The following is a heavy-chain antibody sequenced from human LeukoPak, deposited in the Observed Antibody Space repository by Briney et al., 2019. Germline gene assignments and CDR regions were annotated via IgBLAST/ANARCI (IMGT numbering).Heavy chain of an antibody. CDR3: ARDGGDYFDY. V-gene: IGHV3-48*04. CDR1: GFTFRNYW. CDR2: ISSSGSTI. D-gene: IGHD4-17*01. Sequence: GGSLRLSCVASGFTFRNYWMNWVRQAPGKGLEWVSYISSSGSTIYHSDSVKGRFTISRDNAKNSLYLQMNSLRAEDTAVYYCARDGGDYFDYWGQGTLVIVSS. J-gene: IGHJ4*02.